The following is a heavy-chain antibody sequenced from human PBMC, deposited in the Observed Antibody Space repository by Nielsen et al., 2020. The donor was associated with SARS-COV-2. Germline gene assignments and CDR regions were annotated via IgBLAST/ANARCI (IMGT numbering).Heavy chain of an antibody. Sequence: SVKVSCKTSGATSPNFAITWVRQAPGQGLEWMGEFNALFGRTTNAQKFHGRVSITADEGANTAYMELTRLRFEDTAVYYCATLDKSYDVLTGYLASCGQGALVIVST. J-gene: IGHJ5*02. CDR3: ATLDKSYDVLTGYLAS. V-gene: IGHV1-69*13. CDR1: GATSPNFA. CDR2: FNALFGRT. D-gene: IGHD3-9*01.